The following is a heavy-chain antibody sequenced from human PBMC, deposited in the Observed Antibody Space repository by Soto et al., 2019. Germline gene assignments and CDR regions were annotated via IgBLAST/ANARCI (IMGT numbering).Heavy chain of an antibody. CDR1: RGSISSGDYY. D-gene: IGHD6-13*01. CDR3: ARVPGYSSPYYGMDV. V-gene: IGHV4-30-4*01. J-gene: IGHJ6*02. Sequence: SETLSLTCTVPRGSISSGDYYWSWIRQPPGKGLEWIGYIYYSGSTYYNPSLKSRVTISVDTSKNQFSLKLSSVTAADTAVYYCARVPGYSSPYYGMDVWGQGTTVTVSS. CDR2: IYYSGST.